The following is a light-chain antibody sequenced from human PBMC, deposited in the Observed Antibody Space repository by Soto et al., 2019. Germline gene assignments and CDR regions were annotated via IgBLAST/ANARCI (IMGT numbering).Light chain of an antibody. J-gene: IGLJ2*01. CDR3: SSYAGSNIVV. CDR1: SSDVGGYNS. Sequence: QSALTQPPSASGSPGQSVAISCTGASSDVGGYNSVSWYQQHPGKAPKLMIYEVTKRPSGVPDRFSGSKSGNTASLTVSGLQDEDEADYYCSSYAGSNIVVFGGGTQLTVL. CDR2: EVT. V-gene: IGLV2-8*01.